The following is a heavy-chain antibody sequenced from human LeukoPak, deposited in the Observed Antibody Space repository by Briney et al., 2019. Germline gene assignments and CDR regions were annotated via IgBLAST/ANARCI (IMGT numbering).Heavy chain of an antibody. Sequence: SETLSLTCTVSGGSISGYYWTWIRQPPGKGLEWIGYIYYIGNTDYNPSLKSRVTMSVDTSKNQFSLKLSSVTAADTAVYYCASHYSGYGNFGSWGQGTLVTVSS. D-gene: IGHD5-12*01. CDR1: GGSISGYY. CDR3: ASHYSGYGNFGS. V-gene: IGHV4-59*08. J-gene: IGHJ4*02. CDR2: IYYIGNT.